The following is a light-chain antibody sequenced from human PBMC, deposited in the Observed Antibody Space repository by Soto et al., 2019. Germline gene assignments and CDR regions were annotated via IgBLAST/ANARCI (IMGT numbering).Light chain of an antibody. CDR2: RNN. Sequence: QSALTQPPSASGTPGQRVTLSCSGSSSNIGSNFVYWYQQLPGTAPKLLIFRNNQRPSGVPDRFSGSKSGTSASLAISGLRSEDEADYYCAAWEDSLSVVFGGGTKLTVL. CDR3: AAWEDSLSVV. V-gene: IGLV1-47*01. CDR1: SSNIGSNF. J-gene: IGLJ2*01.